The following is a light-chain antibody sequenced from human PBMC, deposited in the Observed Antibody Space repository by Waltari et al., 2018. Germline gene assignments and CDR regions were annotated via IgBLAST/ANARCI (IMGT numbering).Light chain of an antibody. CDR3: SSYTRSRTYV. Sequence: QSALPQPASVSGSPGQSLAISCPGTNTDVGAHTFVSWYQQHPGRAPKLIIYDVSHRPAGSAERFSGSKFGNTASLTISGLQAEDEADYYCSSYTRSRTYVFGSGTKVTVL. CDR2: DVS. J-gene: IGLJ1*01. V-gene: IGLV2-14*01. CDR1: NTDVGAHTF.